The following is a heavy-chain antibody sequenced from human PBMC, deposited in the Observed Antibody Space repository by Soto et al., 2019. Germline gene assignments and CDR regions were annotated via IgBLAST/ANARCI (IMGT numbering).Heavy chain of an antibody. CDR3: ARIGGSVGSYYNLRYYFDY. CDR2: IIPIFGTA. V-gene: IGHV1-69*13. J-gene: IGHJ4*02. Sequence: GASVKVSCKASGCTFSSYAISCVRQAPGQGLEWMGGIIPIFGTANYAQKFQGRVTITADESTSTAYMELSSLRSEDTAVYYCARIGGSVGSYYNLRYYFDYWGQGTLVTVSS. D-gene: IGHD3-10*01. CDR1: GCTFSSYA.